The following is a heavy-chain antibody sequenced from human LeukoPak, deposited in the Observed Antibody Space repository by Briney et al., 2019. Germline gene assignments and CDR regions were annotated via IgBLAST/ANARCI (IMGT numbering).Heavy chain of an antibody. CDR3: ATQRGSYLWGTNFDY. V-gene: IGHV1-2*02. D-gene: IGHD3-16*01. CDR2: INPNSGDT. Sequence: SVPVSCKASGYTFTGYYMHWVRQAPGQGLEWMGWINPNSGDTKYSQKFQGRVTMSRDTSISTAYMELSRLRSDDTAVYYCATQRGSYLWGTNFDYWGQGTLVT. J-gene: IGHJ4*02. CDR1: GYTFTGYY.